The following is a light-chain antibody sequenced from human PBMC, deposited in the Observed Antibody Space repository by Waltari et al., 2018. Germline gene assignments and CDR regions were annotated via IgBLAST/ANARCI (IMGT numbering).Light chain of an antibody. V-gene: IGKV3-11*01. Sequence: EIVLTQSPATLSLSPGERATLSCRASQSVRSFLAWYQQKPGQAPRLLIHDASNRATGIPVRFGGSGDGTDFTLTISSLEPEDLAVYYCQQRINWPLTFGGGTKVEIK. CDR2: DAS. CDR3: QQRINWPLT. CDR1: QSVRSF. J-gene: IGKJ4*01.